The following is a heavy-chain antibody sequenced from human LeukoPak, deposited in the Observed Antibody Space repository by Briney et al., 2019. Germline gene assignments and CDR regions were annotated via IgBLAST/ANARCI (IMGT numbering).Heavy chain of an antibody. V-gene: IGHV4-30-4*01. J-gene: IGHJ4*02. CDR2: IYYSGST. CDR3: ARGRVGSGYYPPPFDY. D-gene: IGHD3-22*01. CDR1: GGSISSGDYY. Sequence: SETLSLTCTVSGGSISSGDYYWSWIRQPPGKGLEWIGYIYYSGSTYYNPSLKSRVTISVDTSKNQFSLKLSSVTAADTAVYYCARGRVGSGYYPPPFDYWGQGTMVTVSS.